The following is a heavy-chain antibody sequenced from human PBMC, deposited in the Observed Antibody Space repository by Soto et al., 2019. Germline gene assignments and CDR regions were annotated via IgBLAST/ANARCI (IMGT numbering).Heavy chain of an antibody. J-gene: IGHJ4*02. CDR2: ISSSGSTI. D-gene: IGHD2-21*01. CDR1: GFTFSDYY. V-gene: IGHV3-11*01. CDR3: ARAPVVVIATLFDY. Sequence: GGSLRLSCAASGFTFSDYYMSWIRQAPGKGLEWVSYISSSGSTIYYAESLKGRFTISRDNAKNSLYLQMNSLRAEDTAVYYCARAPVVVIATLFDYWGQGTLVTVSS.